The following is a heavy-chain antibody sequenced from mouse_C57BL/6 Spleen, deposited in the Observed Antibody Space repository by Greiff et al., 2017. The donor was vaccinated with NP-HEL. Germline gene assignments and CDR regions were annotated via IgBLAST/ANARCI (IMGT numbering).Heavy chain of an antibody. CDR2: IWGNDDK. V-gene: IGHV8-5*01. Sequence: QVTLKGSGPGILQPSQTLSLTCSVSGFSLSTSNMGIGGSRQPSGKGLAWLAHIWGNDDKYYNPSLQSRLTISKNTSNNQVFLKITSVDTADTSSYYCSQIADGYYFFAYWGQGTLVTVSA. CDR1: GFSLSTSNMG. CDR3: SQIADGYYFFAY. J-gene: IGHJ3*01. D-gene: IGHD2-3*01.